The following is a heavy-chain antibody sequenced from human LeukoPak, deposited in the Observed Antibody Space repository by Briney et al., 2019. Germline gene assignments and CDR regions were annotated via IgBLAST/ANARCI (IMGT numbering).Heavy chain of an antibody. CDR2: IRYDGSNK. D-gene: IGHD3-3*01. Sequence: PGGSLRLSCAASGFTFSSYGMHWVRQAPGKGLEWVAFIRYDGSNKYYADSVKGRFTISRDNSKNTLYLQMNSLRAEDTAVYYCAKDHGFPFMEYYFDYWGQGTLVTVSS. CDR3: AKDHGFPFMEYYFDY. CDR1: GFTFSSYG. V-gene: IGHV3-30*02. J-gene: IGHJ4*02.